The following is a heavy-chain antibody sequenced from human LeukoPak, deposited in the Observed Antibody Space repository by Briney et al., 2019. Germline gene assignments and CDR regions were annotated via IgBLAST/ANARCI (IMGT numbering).Heavy chain of an antibody. CDR3: ARGDSYDSSGYYY. CDR2: IDTSGST. CDR1: GGSISSGSYY. V-gene: IGHV4-61*02. J-gene: IGHJ4*02. Sequence: SETLSLTCTVSGGSISSGSYYWSWIRQPAGKGLEWIGRIDTSGSTNYNPSLKSRVTISVDTSKNQFSLKLSSVTAADTAVYYCARGDSYDSSGYYYWGQGTLVTVSS. D-gene: IGHD3-22*01.